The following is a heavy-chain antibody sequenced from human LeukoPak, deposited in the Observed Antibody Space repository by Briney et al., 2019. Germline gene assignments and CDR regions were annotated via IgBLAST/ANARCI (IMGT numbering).Heavy chain of an antibody. J-gene: IGHJ3*01. D-gene: IGHD1-26*01. CDR2: IYPGDSGP. V-gene: IGHV5-51*01. CDR3: GMSGDRVPLQDDVFDV. CDR1: GYSFTSYC. Sequence: GESLKIYCKVSGYSFTSYCIGWVRQMPVKGLDWMGIIYPGDSGPTYSPSFQGQVTISVDKSINTAYLQWSSLQASDTAMYYCGMSGDRVPLQDDVFDVWGQGTMVTVST.